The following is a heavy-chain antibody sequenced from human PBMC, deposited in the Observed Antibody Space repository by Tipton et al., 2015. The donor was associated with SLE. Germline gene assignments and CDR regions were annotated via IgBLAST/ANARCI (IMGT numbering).Heavy chain of an antibody. Sequence: TLSLTCAVYGGSFSGYYWSWVRQPPGKGLEWIGHISTRGSTNYNPSLRSRVTISADTSKNQLSLKLSSVTAADTATYFCARDVVSGTTNWFDPWGQGALVTVSS. CDR3: ARDVVSGTTNWFDP. CDR2: ISTRGST. V-gene: IGHV4-4*08. D-gene: IGHD1-7*01. CDR1: GGSFSGYY. J-gene: IGHJ5*02.